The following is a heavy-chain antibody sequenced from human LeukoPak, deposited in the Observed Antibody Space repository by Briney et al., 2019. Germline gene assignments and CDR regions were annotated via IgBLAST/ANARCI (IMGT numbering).Heavy chain of an antibody. D-gene: IGHD2-15*01. CDR1: GYTFTGYY. V-gene: IGHV1-2*02. J-gene: IGHJ5*02. Sequence: ASVKVSCKASGYTFTGYYMHWVRQAPGQGLEWMAWINPNSGGTNYAQKFQGRVTMTRDTSISTAYMELSRLRSDDTAVYYCARKVVVVVASWNWFDPWGQGTLVTVSS. CDR2: INPNSGGT. CDR3: ARKVVVVVASWNWFDP.